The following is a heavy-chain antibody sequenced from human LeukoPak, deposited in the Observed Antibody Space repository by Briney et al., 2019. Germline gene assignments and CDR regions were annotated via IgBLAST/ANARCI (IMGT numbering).Heavy chain of an antibody. CDR3: ARGNAMIVVAKLDY. V-gene: IGHV3-30*03. J-gene: IGHJ4*02. CDR1: GFTFINYG. Sequence: GGSLRLSCAASGFTFINYGMHWVRQAPGKGLEWVALISYDGSNEYYADSVKGRFTISRDNSKNTLYLQMNSLRAEDTAVFYCARGNAMIVVAKLDYWGQGALVTVSS. D-gene: IGHD3-22*01. CDR2: ISYDGSNE.